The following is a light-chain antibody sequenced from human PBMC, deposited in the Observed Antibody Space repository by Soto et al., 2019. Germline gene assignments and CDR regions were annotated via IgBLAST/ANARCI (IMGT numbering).Light chain of an antibody. CDR1: ISNMGNF. J-gene: IGLJ1*01. CDR3: GAWDSSLSSYV. CDR2: DNN. Sequence: SVLTQPPSVSAAPGQKVTISCSGSISNMGNFVSWYQQLPGTAPKLLIYDNNKRPSGIPDRFSASKSDTSATLGITGLQTGDEADYYCGAWDSSLSSYVFGTGTKVTVL. V-gene: IGLV1-51*01.